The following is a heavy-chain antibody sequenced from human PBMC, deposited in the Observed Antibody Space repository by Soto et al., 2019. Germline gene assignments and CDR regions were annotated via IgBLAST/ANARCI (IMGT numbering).Heavy chain of an antibody. V-gene: IGHV1-18*01. CDR2: ISAYNGNT. D-gene: IGHD2-2*01. Sequence: ASVKVSCKASGYTFTIYGISWVRQAPGQGLEWMGWISAYNGNTNYAQKLQGRVTMTTDTSTSTAYMELRSLRSDDTAVYYCARVVMVPAAMLPYYYYYMDVWGKGTTVTVSS. CDR1: GYTFTIYG. J-gene: IGHJ6*03. CDR3: ARVVMVPAAMLPYYYYYMDV.